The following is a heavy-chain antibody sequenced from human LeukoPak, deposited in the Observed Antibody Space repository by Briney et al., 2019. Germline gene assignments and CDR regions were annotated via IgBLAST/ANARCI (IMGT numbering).Heavy chain of an antibody. CDR1: GYSFTSYW. Sequence: GESLKISCKGFGYSFTSYWIAWVRQMPGKGLEWMGIIYPGDSDTRYSPSFQGQVTISGDKSISTVYLQWSGLKASDTAMYYCARVDLSCSSTSCYSFDCWGQGTLVTVSS. J-gene: IGHJ4*02. V-gene: IGHV5-51*01. D-gene: IGHD2-2*01. CDR3: ARVDLSCSSTSCYSFDC. CDR2: IYPGDSDT.